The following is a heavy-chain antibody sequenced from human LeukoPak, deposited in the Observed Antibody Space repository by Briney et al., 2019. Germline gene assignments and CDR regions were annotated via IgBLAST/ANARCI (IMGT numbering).Heavy chain of an antibody. CDR2: IGISSGNT. J-gene: IGHJ4*02. CDR1: GFTFSSYS. V-gene: IGHV3-48*01. D-gene: IGHD2-2*01. Sequence: GGSLRLSCAASGFTFSSYSMNWVRQAPGKGLEWISYIGISSGNTKYADSVKGRITISGDRAKNSVYLQMNSLRVEDTAVHYCARDTKYAFDNWGQGTLVTVSS. CDR3: ARDTKYAFDN.